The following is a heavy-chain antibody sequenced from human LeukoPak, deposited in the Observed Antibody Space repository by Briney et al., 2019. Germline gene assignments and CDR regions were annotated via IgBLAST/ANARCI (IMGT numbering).Heavy chain of an antibody. D-gene: IGHD5-18*01. CDR2: IRGDNGNT. CDR1: GYTFTRYG. CDR3: ARVPGYSNRVHYYYYMDV. V-gene: IGHV1-18*01. Sequence: ASVKVSCKASGYTFTRYGVSWVRQAPGQGLEWMGWIRGDNGNTNYAQNFQGRVTMTTDTPSSTAYMEVRSLRSDDTAVYYCARVPGYSNRVHYYYYMDVWGKGTTVTVSS. J-gene: IGHJ6*03.